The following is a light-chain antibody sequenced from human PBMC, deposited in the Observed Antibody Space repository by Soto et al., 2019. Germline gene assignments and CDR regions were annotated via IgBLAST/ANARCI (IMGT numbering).Light chain of an antibody. Sequence: EIVLTQSPGTLSLSPGERATLSCRASQSVSSSYLAWYQQKPGQAPRLLIYGASSRATGIPDRFSGSGSGTDFTLIISRLEPEDFAVYYCQQYGSSYTFGQGTKLETK. V-gene: IGKV3-20*01. CDR3: QQYGSSYT. CDR1: QSVSSSY. CDR2: GAS. J-gene: IGKJ2*01.